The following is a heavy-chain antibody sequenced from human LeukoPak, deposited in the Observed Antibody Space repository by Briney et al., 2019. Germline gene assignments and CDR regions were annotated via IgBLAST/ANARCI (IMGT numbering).Heavy chain of an antibody. D-gene: IGHD3-22*01. CDR1: GYTFSGYY. CDR2: INPNSGGT. J-gene: IGHJ4*02. CDR3: VGGAEDSSVYFSGSYY. V-gene: IGHV1-2*02. Sequence: ASVKVSCKASGYTFSGYYMHWVRQAPGQGLEWMGWINPNSGGTIYVEKFQGRVTMTRDMSISTDYMELSSLRSDDTAVYYCVGGAEDSSVYFSGSYYWGQGTLVTVSS.